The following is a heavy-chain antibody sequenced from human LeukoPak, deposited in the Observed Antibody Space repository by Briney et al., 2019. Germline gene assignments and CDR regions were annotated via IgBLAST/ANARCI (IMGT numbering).Heavy chain of an antibody. D-gene: IGHD2-2*01. CDR1: GFTFSNYA. CDR3: AKGVDDY. CDR2: ISYDGSNK. J-gene: IGHJ4*02. Sequence: HTGGSLRLSCAASGFTFSNYAIHWVRQAPGKGLEWVAVISYDGSNKYYADSVKGRFTISRDNSKNTLYLQMNSLRAEDTAVYYCAKGVDDYWGQGTLVTVSS. V-gene: IGHV3-30*04.